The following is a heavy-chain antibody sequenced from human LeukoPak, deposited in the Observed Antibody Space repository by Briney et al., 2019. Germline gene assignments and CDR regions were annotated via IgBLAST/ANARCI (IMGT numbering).Heavy chain of an antibody. V-gene: IGHV1-69*04. J-gene: IGHJ4*02. CDR2: IIPILGIA. D-gene: IGHD4-23*01. Sequence: SVTVSCKASGGTFSSYAISWVRQAPGQGLEWMGRIIPILGIANYAQKFQGRVTITEDKSTSTDYLELSSLRSEDTAVYYCASLNYGGNSGGWGQGTLVTVSS. CDR3: ASLNYGGNSGG. CDR1: GGTFSSYA.